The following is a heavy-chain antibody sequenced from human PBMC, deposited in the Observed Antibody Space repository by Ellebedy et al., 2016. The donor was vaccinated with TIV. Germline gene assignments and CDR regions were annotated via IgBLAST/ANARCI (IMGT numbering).Heavy chain of an antibody. J-gene: IGHJ4*02. V-gene: IGHV4-30-2*03. CDR3: ARCPGSWGRANSSSWTPTAVFWYFDY. CDR2: IYYSGST. Sequence: SETLSLTXAVSGGSISSGGYSWSWIRQPPGQGLEWTGSIYYSGSTYYNPSLKSRVTISVDTSKNQFSLKLSSVTAADTAVYYCARCPGSWGRANSSSWTPTAVFWYFDYWGQGTLVTVSS. CDR1: GGSISSGGYS. D-gene: IGHD6-13*01.